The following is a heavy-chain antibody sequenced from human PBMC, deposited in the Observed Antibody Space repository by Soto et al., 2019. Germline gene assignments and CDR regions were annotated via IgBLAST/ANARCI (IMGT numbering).Heavy chain of an antibody. D-gene: IGHD5-18*01. J-gene: IGHJ4*02. Sequence: EVQLVESGGGLVQPGGSLRLSCAASGVTVSSNYMSWVRQAPGKGLEWVSVIYSGGSTYYADSVKGRFTISRDNSKHTMYLQMNSLGAEDRAVYYCARHGYNYGGGYFDYWGQGTLVTVSS. CDR1: GVTVSSNY. V-gene: IGHV3-66*04. CDR2: IYSGGST. CDR3: ARHGYNYGGGYFDY.